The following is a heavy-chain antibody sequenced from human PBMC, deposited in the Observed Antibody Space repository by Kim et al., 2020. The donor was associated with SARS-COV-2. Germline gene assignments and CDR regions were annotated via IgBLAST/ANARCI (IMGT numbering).Heavy chain of an antibody. Sequence: YASGRTNYSPSLQSRVTMSVDMSNNQFSLKLSSVTAADTAVYYCASALGHWGQGTLVTVSS. V-gene: IGHV4-4*07. D-gene: IGHD3-16*02. J-gene: IGHJ4*02. CDR2: YASGRT. CDR3: ASALGH.